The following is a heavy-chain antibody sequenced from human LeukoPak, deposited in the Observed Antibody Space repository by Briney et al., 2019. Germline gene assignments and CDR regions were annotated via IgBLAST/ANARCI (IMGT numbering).Heavy chain of an antibody. V-gene: IGHV4-38-2*01. D-gene: IGHD2-2*01. CDR1: GYSISSGHY. Sequence: SETLSLTCAVSGYSISSGHYWGWIRQPPGKGLEWIGRIYHSGSTYYNPSLKRRVTISVDTSKNPFSLKLSSVTAADTAVYYCARVLPCSSTGYPFQHWGQGTLVTVSS. CDR2: IYHSGST. J-gene: IGHJ1*01. CDR3: ARVLPCSSTGYPFQH.